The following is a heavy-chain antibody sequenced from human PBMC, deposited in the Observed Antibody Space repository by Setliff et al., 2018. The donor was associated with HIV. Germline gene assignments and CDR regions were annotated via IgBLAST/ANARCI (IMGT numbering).Heavy chain of an antibody. Sequence: ASVKVSCKASGYTFTAYFMHWVRQAPGQGLEWMGRINPNSGGTNYAQKFQGRVTMTRDTSITTAYMELSSLRSEDTAVYYCARDAPTRSVREKGLDMWGQGTLVTVS. J-gene: IGHJ3*02. CDR2: INPNSGGT. V-gene: IGHV1-2*06. CDR1: GYTFTAYF. D-gene: IGHD2-15*01. CDR3: ARDAPTRSVREKGLDM.